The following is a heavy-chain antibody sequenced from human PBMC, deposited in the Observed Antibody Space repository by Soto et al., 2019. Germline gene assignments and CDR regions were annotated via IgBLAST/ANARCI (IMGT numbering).Heavy chain of an antibody. D-gene: IGHD5-12*01. V-gene: IGHV4-31*03. CDR1: GGSIISGGYY. CDR3: ARGVRGYSGYDS. J-gene: IGHJ5*01. CDR2: IYYNGSP. Sequence: SETLSLTCTVSGGSIISGGYYWSWIRQHPGKGLEWIGYIYYNGSPYYNPSLKSRVTISLDTSKNQFSMNLRSETAADTAVYYCARGVRGYSGYDSWGQGTLVTVSS.